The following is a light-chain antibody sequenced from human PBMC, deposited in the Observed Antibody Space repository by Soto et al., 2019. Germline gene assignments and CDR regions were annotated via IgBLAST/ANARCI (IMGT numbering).Light chain of an antibody. J-gene: IGKJ1*01. CDR3: QQYESFPRT. Sequence: DIQMTQSPSTLSASVGDRVTITCRASQSINNYLAWYQQKPGKAPKLFIYKASTLESGVPSRFSGSGSGAEFTLSISSLQPDDCATYFCQQYESFPRTFGQGTKVEIK. V-gene: IGKV1-5*03. CDR2: KAS. CDR1: QSINNY.